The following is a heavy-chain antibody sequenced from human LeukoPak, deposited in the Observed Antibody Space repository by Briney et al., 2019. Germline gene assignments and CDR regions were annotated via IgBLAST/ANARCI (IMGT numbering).Heavy chain of an antibody. CDR3: AKCHPARRTRGVVIGWFDS. D-gene: IGHD3-10*01. V-gene: IGHV4-4*08. CDR2: LSSLGST. CDR1: GGSSSSYY. J-gene: IGHJ5*01. Sequence: SETLSLTCTVSGGSSSSYYWSWVRQPPGQRLEWIGYLSSLGSTNYNPSLKSRVTISGDTSKNHFSLRLSSVTAADTAVYYSAKCHPARRTRGVVIGWFDSWGQGILVTVPS.